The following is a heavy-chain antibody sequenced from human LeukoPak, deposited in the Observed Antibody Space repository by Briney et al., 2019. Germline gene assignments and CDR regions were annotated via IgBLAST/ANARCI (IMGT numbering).Heavy chain of an antibody. CDR2: INPNSGGT. J-gene: IGHJ4*02. D-gene: IGHD4-23*01. CDR3: ARLEDYGGNAYFDY. V-gene: IGHV1-2*06. Sequence: ASVKVSRKASGYTFTGYYMHWVRQAPGQGLEWMGRINPNSGGTNYAQKFQGRVTMTRDTSISTAYMELSRLRSDDTAVYYCARLEDYGGNAYFDYWGQGTLVTVSS. CDR1: GYTFTGYY.